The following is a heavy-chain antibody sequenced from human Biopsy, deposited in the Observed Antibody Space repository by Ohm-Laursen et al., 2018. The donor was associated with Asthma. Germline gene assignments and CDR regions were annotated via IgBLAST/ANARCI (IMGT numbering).Heavy chain of an antibody. Sequence: SLRLSCAASGFMFSSFGMHWVRQAPGKGLEWVAVILYDGNHKFYVDSVKGRFTISRDNSKNTLYLQMNSLRTEDTSVYYCAKRRGYSGHDNDYWGQGTLVIVSS. J-gene: IGHJ4*02. V-gene: IGHV3-30*18. CDR2: ILYDGNHK. CDR3: AKRRGYSGHDNDY. D-gene: IGHD5-12*01. CDR1: GFMFSSFG.